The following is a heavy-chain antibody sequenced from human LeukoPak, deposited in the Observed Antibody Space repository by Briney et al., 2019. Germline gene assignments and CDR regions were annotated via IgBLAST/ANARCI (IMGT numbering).Heavy chain of an antibody. D-gene: IGHD2-2*01. CDR1: GFTIGSYW. Sequence: GGSLRLSCAASGFTIGSYWMSWVRQAPGKGLQWVANIKPDGSEKYYVDSVEGRFTISRDNAKNSLHLQMNSLRAEDSAVYYCARGFDCSSASCSCMDLWGQGATVTVSS. V-gene: IGHV3-7*03. J-gene: IGHJ6*02. CDR2: IKPDGSEK. CDR3: ARGFDCSSASCSCMDL.